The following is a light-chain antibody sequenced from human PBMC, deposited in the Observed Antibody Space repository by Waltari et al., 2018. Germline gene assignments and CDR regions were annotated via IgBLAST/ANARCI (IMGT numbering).Light chain of an antibody. V-gene: IGLV6-57*03. Sequence: NFMLTQPHSVSESPGQTVTISCTRSSGSIASNYVPWYQQRPGSAPTTVIYEDNQRPSGVPDRFSGSIDSSSNSASLTISGLKTEDEADYYCQSYDSSNSWVFGGGTKLTVL. CDR2: EDN. CDR3: QSYDSSNSWV. J-gene: IGLJ3*02. CDR1: SGSIASNY.